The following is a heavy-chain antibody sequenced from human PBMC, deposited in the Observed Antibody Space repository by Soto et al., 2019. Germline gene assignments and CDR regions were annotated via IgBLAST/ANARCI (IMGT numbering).Heavy chain of an antibody. Sequence: GGSLRLSCAASGFTFSNAWMNWVRQAPGKGLEWVGRIKSKTDGGTTDYAAPVKGRFTISRDDSKNTLYLQMNSLKTEDTAVYYCTTDTYYYDSSGYYYAEVDDWGQGTLVTVSS. V-gene: IGHV3-15*07. J-gene: IGHJ4*02. CDR2: IKSKTDGGTT. D-gene: IGHD3-22*01. CDR1: GFTFSNAW. CDR3: TTDTYYYDSSGYYYAEVDD.